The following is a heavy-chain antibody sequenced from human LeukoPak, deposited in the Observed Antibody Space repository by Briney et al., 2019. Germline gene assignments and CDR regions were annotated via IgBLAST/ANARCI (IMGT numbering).Heavy chain of an antibody. CDR3: AREKPHSYGH. Sequence: SETLSLTCTVSGGSISSSSYYWGWIRQPPGKGLEWIGSIYYSGSTYYNPSLKSRVTISVDTSKNQFSLKLSSVTAADTAVYYCAREKPHSYGHWGQGTLVTVSS. CDR2: IYYSGST. CDR1: GGSISSSSYY. D-gene: IGHD5-18*01. J-gene: IGHJ4*02. V-gene: IGHV4-39*07.